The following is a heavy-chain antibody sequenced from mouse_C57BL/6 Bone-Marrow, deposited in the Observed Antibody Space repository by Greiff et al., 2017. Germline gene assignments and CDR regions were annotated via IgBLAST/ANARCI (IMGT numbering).Heavy chain of an antibody. Sequence: QVQLQQPGAELVKPGASVKVSCKASGYTFTSYWMHWVKQRPGQGLEWIGRIHPSDSDTNYNQKFKGKATLTVDKSSSTAYMQLSRRTSEDSAVYYWSLWLPWVAYWGQGTLVTVSA. V-gene: IGHV1-74*01. D-gene: IGHD3-3*01. CDR3: SLWLPWVAY. CDR1: GYTFTSYW. CDR2: IHPSDSDT. J-gene: IGHJ3*01.